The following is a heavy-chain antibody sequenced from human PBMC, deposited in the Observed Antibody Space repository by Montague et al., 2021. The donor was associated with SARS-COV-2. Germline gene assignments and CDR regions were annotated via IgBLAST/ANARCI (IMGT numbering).Heavy chain of an antibody. V-gene: IGHV4-39*01. J-gene: IGHJ4*02. CDR3: ARHVTFGGVVVALDY. D-gene: IGHD3-16*02. CDR1: GSSISSSENS. Sequence: SETLSLTCTVSGSSISSSENSWGWIRQSPGKGLEWFGSIFYSESTYFNPSLRSRIAISVDTSMNQFSLKVTSVTAADTAVDYCARHVTFGGVVVALDYWGQGHLVSVSS. CDR2: IFYSEST.